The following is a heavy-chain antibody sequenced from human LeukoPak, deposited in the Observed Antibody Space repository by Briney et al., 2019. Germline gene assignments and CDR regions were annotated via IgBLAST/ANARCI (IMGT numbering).Heavy chain of an antibody. V-gene: IGHV4-59*11. Sequence: SETLSLTCSVSGGSISGHYWTWIRQPPGKGLEWIGQIHYTGKPDYNPSLKSRVTILVDTSKNQVSLQVSSVTAADSAIYYCARFGVDYDMDVWGHGTTVTVFS. CDR1: GGSISGHY. D-gene: IGHD3-16*01. CDR3: ARFGVDYDMDV. CDR2: IHYTGKP. J-gene: IGHJ6*02.